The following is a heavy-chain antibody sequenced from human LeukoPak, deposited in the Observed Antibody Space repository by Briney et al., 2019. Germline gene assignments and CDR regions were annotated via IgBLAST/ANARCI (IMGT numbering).Heavy chain of an antibody. CDR1: RFTFSSYA. D-gene: IGHD5-18*01. J-gene: IGHJ4*02. CDR3: AKDETSYGQAIDY. V-gene: IGHV3-23*01. CDR2: ISGSGGGT. Sequence: GGSLRLSCAASRFTFSSYAMSWVHQAPGKGLEWVSAISGSGGGTYYADSVKGRFTISRDNSKNTLYLQMNSLRAEDTAVYYCAKDETSYGQAIDYWGQGTLVTVSS.